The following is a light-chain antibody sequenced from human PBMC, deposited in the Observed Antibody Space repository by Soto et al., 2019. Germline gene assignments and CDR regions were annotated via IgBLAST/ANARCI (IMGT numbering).Light chain of an antibody. J-gene: IGKJ4*01. CDR1: QSISDW. V-gene: IGKV1-5*03. CDR3: QQYESYPLT. Sequence: DIQMTQSPSTLSASVGDRVTITCRASQSISDWLAWYQHKPGKAPNLLIYKATSLESGVPSRFSGSGSGTEFTLTISSLQPDDFVTYYCQQYESYPLTFGGGNKVEIK. CDR2: KAT.